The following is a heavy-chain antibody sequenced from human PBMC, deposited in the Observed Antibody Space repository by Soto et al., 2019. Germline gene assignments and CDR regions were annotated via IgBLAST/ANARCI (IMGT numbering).Heavy chain of an antibody. CDR1: GYPFTSAG. D-gene: IGHD3-10*01. Sequence: QVQLVQSGVEVKKPGASVKVSRKASGYPFTSAGISWVRQAPGQELEWMGWISVYNGNTKYAQKFQGRVTMTTDTSTSTADMELRSLTSDDTTVYYCARDLDISGSYYTDYWGQGTLVTVSA. CDR3: ARDLDISGSYYTDY. V-gene: IGHV1-18*01. CDR2: ISVYNGNT. J-gene: IGHJ4*02.